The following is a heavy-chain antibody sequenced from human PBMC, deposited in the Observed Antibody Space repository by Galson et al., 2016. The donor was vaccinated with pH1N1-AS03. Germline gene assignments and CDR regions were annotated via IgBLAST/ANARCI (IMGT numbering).Heavy chain of an antibody. J-gene: IGHJ3*02. CDR2: FGIT. V-gene: IGHV1-69*13. Sequence: SVKASCKASGGTFSTYSISWVRQAPVFGITNYAQKFQGKVTISADASANTAFVEVSSLKVEDTAMYYCGTVYARDWLRIFDTWGQGTLVTVS. CDR3: GTVYARDWLRIFDT. D-gene: IGHD2/OR15-2a*01. CDR1: GGTFSTYS.